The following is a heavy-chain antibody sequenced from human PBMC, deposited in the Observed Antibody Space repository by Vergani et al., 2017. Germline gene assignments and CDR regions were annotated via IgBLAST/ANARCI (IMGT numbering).Heavy chain of an antibody. CDR3: ARERSPRYNYGWIDDI. CDR1: GYTFSNYG. Sequence: QVQLLQSGAEVKKPGASVKVSCKASGYTFSNYGITWVRQALGQGLEWVAWISVYNGNTKYARNVQGRVTLTTDTSTSTAYMELRSLRFDDTAVYYCARERSPRYNYGWIDDIWGQGTLVTVSS. CDR2: ISVYNGNT. V-gene: IGHV1-18*01. D-gene: IGHD5-18*01. J-gene: IGHJ4*02.